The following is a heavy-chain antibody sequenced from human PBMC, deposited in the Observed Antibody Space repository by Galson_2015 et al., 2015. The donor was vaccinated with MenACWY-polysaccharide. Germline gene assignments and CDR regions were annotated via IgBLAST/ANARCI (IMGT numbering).Heavy chain of an antibody. D-gene: IGHD6-13*01. CDR2: IQYDGTNK. CDR1: GLSFSGSG. Sequence: SLRLSCAASGLSFSGSGMHWVRQAPGKGLEWVAVIQYDGTNKVYADSVKGRFTISRDNSRNTLYLEMNSLRAEDTAVYYCAREGSRIVFPAFDTWGQGAMVTASS. J-gene: IGHJ3*02. V-gene: IGHV3-33*01. CDR3: AREGSRIVFPAFDT.